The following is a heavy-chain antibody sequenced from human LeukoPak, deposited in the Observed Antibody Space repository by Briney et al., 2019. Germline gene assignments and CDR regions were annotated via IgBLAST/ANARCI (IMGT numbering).Heavy chain of an antibody. J-gene: IGHJ6*02. CDR2: SDNGDIA. CDR3: ARDLGSLTYYYYGMDV. V-gene: IGHV3-66*01. Sequence: GGSLRLSCAASGFTVSTNYMSWVRQAPGKGLEWVSSLSDNGDIAFYADSVKGRFTISRDNSKNTLYLQMNSLRAEDTAVYYCARDLGSLTYYYYGMDVWGQGTTVTVSS. D-gene: IGHD7-27*01. CDR1: GFTVSTNY.